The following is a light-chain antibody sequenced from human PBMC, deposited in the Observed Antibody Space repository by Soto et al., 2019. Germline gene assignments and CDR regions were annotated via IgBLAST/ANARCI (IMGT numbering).Light chain of an antibody. V-gene: IGKV3-15*01. CDR1: QRISNN. CDR2: VAS. J-gene: IGKJ2*01. Sequence: EIVMTQSPATLSVSPGDRATLSCRASQRISNNLAWNQQKPGQAPRLLIYVASTRATGIPGRFSGSGTETEFTLTISSLQSEDFAVYYCQQYSIWPPTYTFGQGTKLEIK. CDR3: QQYSIWPPTYT.